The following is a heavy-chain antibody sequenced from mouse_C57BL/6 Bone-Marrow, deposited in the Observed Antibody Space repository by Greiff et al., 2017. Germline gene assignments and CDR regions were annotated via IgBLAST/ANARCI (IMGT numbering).Heavy chain of an antibody. CDR3: ARGGYDYDLDY. CDR2: IWSGGST. D-gene: IGHD2-4*01. CDR1: GFSLTSYG. Sequence: VKLVESGPGLVQPSQSLSITCTVSGFSLTSYGVHWVRQSPGKGLEWLGVIWSGGSTDYNADFISRLSISTDNSKSQVFFKMNSLQADDTAIYYCARGGYDYDLDYWGQGTTLTVSS. V-gene: IGHV2-2*01. J-gene: IGHJ2*01.